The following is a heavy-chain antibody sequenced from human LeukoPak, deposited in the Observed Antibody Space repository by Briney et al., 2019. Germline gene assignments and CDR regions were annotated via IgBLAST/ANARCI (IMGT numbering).Heavy chain of an antibody. V-gene: IGHV3-53*01. D-gene: IGHD3-22*01. Sequence: AGGSLRLSCAASGFTVSYNYMSWVRQAPGKGLEWVSVIYSGGNTYYADSVKGRFTISRDNAKNSLYLQMNSLRDEDTAVYYCARDRAYYYDSSGYYYFDHWGQGTLVTVSS. CDR3: ARDRAYYYDSSGYYYFDH. CDR1: GFTVSYNY. CDR2: IYSGGNT. J-gene: IGHJ4*02.